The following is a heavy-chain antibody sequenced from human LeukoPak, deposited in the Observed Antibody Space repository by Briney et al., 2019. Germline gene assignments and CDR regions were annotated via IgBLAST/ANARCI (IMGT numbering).Heavy chain of an antibody. Sequence: PSETLSLTCTVSGGSIINTNYYWGWIRQSPGKGLEWVGTIYYSGSTYYNPSLKSRVTISIDTSKNQFSLKLSSVTAADTAVYYCARVYSGRRFDNWGQGTLVTVSS. CDR1: GGSIINTNYY. J-gene: IGHJ4*02. D-gene: IGHD5-12*01. CDR2: IYYSGST. V-gene: IGHV4-39*07. CDR3: ARVYSGRRFDN.